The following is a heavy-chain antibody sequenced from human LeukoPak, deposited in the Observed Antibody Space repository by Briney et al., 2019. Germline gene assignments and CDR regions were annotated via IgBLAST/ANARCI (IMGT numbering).Heavy chain of an antibody. J-gene: IGHJ6*04. CDR3: ARTLSVTIYYYYSGMDV. CDR2: IIPIFGTG. Sequence: SSVKLSCKGSGGSFSSYAISCVRQATGQPLEWMGGIIPIFGTGNYAQKFQGRVTITADESTSTAYMELSSVRSEDTAVYYCARTLSVTIYYYYSGMDVWGEGTTVTVSS. CDR1: GGSFSSYA. V-gene: IGHV1-69*13. D-gene: IGHD4-17*01.